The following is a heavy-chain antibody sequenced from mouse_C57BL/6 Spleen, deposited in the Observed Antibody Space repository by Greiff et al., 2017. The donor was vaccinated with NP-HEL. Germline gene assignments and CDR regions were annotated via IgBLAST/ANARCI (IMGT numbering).Heavy chain of an antibody. Sequence: QVQLKQSGPELVKPGASVKISCKASGYAFSSSWMNWVKQRPGKGLEWIGRIYPGDGDTNYNGKFKGKATLTADKSSSTAYMQLSSLTSEDSAVYFCAREQIYYYGSSWDAMDYWGQGTSVTVSS. CDR2: IYPGDGDT. J-gene: IGHJ4*01. CDR1: GYAFSSSW. V-gene: IGHV1-82*01. D-gene: IGHD1-1*01. CDR3: AREQIYYYGSSWDAMDY.